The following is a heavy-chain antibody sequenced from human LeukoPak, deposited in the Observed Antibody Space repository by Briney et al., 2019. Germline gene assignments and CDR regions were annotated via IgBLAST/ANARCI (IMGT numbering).Heavy chain of an antibody. D-gene: IGHD3-22*01. CDR3: ASLIYYDSSAYYYDAFDI. CDR2: IYPGDSDT. Sequence: GESLKISCKGSGYSFTSYWIGWVRQMPGKGLEWMGIIYPGDSDTRYSPSFQGQVTISADKSISTAYLQWSSLKASDTAMYYCASLIYYDSSAYYYDAFDIWGQGTMVTVSS. V-gene: IGHV5-51*01. J-gene: IGHJ3*02. CDR1: GYSFTSYW.